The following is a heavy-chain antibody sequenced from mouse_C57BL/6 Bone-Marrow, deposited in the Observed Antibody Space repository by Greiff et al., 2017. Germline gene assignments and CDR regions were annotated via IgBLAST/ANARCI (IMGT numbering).Heavy chain of an antibody. J-gene: IGHJ3*01. Sequence: QVQLQQPGTELVKPGASVKLSCKASGYTFTSYWMPWVKQRPGQGLEWIGNINPSNGGTNYNEKFKSKATLTVDKSSSTAYMQLSSLTSEDSAVYVCAADLLWLRRGFAYGGQGTLVTVSA. V-gene: IGHV1-53*01. D-gene: IGHD2-2*01. CDR2: INPSNGGT. CDR3: AADLLWLRRGFAY. CDR1: GYTFTSYW.